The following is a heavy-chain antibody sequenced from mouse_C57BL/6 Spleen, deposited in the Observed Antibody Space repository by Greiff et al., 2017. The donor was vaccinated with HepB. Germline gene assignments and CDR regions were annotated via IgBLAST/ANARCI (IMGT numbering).Heavy chain of an antibody. CDR3: ARSDGYYYFDY. CDR1: GFTFSDYG. Sequence: EVKVVESGGGLVKPGGSLKLSCAASGFTFSDYGMHWVRQAPEKGLEWVAYISSGSSTIYYADTVKGRFTISRDNAKNTLFLQMTSLRSEDTAMYYCARSDGYYYFDYWGQGTTLTVSS. D-gene: IGHD2-3*01. V-gene: IGHV5-17*01. J-gene: IGHJ2*01. CDR2: ISSGSSTI.